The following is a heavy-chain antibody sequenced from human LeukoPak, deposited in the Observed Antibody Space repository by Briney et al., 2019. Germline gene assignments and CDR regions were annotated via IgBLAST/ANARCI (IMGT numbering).Heavy chain of an antibody. V-gene: IGHV1-18*01. CDR2: ISAYNGNT. J-gene: IGHJ5*02. CDR1: GYTFTSYG. Sequence: GASVKVSCKASGYTFTSYGITWVRQAPGHALEWLGWISAYNGNTNYAQKLQGRVTMTTDTSTSTAYMELRSLRSDDTAVYYCARVGDDYDFLYNWFDPWGQGTLVTVSS. D-gene: IGHD3-3*01. CDR3: ARVGDDYDFLYNWFDP.